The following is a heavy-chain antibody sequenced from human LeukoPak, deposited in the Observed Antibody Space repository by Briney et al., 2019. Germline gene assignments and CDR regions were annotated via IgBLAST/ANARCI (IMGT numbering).Heavy chain of an antibody. CDR2: IYSGGRT. J-gene: IGHJ6*03. CDR1: GFTVSSNY. Sequence: GGSLRLSCAASGFTVSSNYMTWVRQAPGKGLEWVSVIYSGGRTYYADSVKGRFTISRDNSKNTLYLQMNSLRAEDPAVYYCASSPYCGGDCYSQYYYYYYMDVWGKGTTVTVSS. V-gene: IGHV3-66*01. D-gene: IGHD2-21*02. CDR3: ASSPYCGGDCYSQYYYYYYMDV.